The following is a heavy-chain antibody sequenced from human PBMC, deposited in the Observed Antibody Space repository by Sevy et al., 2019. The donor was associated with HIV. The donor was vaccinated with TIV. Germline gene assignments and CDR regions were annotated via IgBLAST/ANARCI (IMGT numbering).Heavy chain of an antibody. Sequence: SETLSLTCAVSGGSSNSGGYSWSWIRQPPGKGLEWIGYIFQSGATYYIPSLQSRVSISVDMSKNQFSLNLRSVTAADTAVYYCARGRVGDSSSWYGAFDVWGQGTMVTVSS. CDR2: IFQSGAT. V-gene: IGHV4-30-2*01. J-gene: IGHJ3*01. CDR1: GGSSNSGGYS. D-gene: IGHD6-13*01. CDR3: ARGRVGDSSSWYGAFDV.